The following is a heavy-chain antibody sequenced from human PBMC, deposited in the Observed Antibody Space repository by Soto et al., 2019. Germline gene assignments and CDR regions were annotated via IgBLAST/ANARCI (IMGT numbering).Heavy chain of an antibody. J-gene: IGHJ4*02. D-gene: IGHD2-15*01. CDR3: AAKRYCSGSSCPVY. CDR1: GGSISSGGYY. V-gene: IGHV4-31*03. Sequence: SETLSLTCTVSGGSISSGGYYWSWIRQHPGKGLEWIGYIYYSGSTYYNPSLKSRVTISVDTSKNQFSLKLSSVTAANTAVYYCAAKRYCSGSSCPVYWGQGTLVTVSS. CDR2: IYYSGST.